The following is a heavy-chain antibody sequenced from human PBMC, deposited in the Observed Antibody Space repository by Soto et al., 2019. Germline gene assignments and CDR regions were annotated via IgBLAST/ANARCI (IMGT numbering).Heavy chain of an antibody. CDR3: ARGSGYDSAFDY. J-gene: IGHJ4*02. CDR1: GGSISSSSYY. CDR2: IYYSGST. V-gene: IGHV4-39*01. Sequence: NPSETLSLTCTVSGGSISSSSYYWGWIRQPPGKGLEWIGSIYYSGSTYYNPSLKSRVTISVDTSKNQFSLKLSSVTAADTAVYYCARGSGYDSAFDYWGQGTLVTVSS. D-gene: IGHD5-12*01.